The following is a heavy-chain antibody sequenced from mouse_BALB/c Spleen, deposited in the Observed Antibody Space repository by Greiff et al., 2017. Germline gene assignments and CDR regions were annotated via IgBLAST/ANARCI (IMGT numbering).Heavy chain of an antibody. CDR2: IYPGNSDT. CDR3: TRSLGSQYYYAMDY. J-gene: IGHJ4*01. D-gene: IGHD1-1*01. Sequence: EVQLQQSGTVLARPGASVKMSCKASGYTFTSYWMHWVKQRPGQGLEWIGAIYPGNSDTSYNQKFKGKAKLTAVTSTSTAYMELSSLTNEDSAVYYCTRSLGSQYYYAMDYWGQGTSVTVSS. V-gene: IGHV1-5*01. CDR1: GYTFTSYW.